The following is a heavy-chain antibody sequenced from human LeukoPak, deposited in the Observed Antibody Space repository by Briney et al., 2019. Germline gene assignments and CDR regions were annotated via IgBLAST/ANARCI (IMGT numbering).Heavy chain of an antibody. CDR1: GFTFSSYW. CDR2: IKQDGSEK. V-gene: IGHV3-7*03. CDR3: ARVNYDSSGYYYLSYYFDY. Sequence: GGSLRLSCAASGFTFSSYWMSWVRQAPGKGLEWVANIKQDGSEKYYVDSVKGRFTISRDNAKNSLYLQMNSLRAEDTAVYYCARVNYDSSGYYYLSYYFDYWGQGTLVTVSS. J-gene: IGHJ4*02. D-gene: IGHD3-22*01.